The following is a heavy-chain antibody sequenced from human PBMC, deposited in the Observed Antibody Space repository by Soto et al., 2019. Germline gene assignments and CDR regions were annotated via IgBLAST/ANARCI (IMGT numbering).Heavy chain of an antibody. Sequence: ASVKVSCKASGYAFTSYDINWVRQATGQGLEWMGWMNPNSGNTGYAQKFQGRVTMTRNTSISTAYMELSSLRPEDTAVYYCVKDSSRWYYFDYWGPGTLVTVSS. J-gene: IGHJ4*02. V-gene: IGHV1-8*01. D-gene: IGHD6-13*01. CDR2: MNPNSGNT. CDR3: VKDSSRWYYFDY. CDR1: GYAFTSYD.